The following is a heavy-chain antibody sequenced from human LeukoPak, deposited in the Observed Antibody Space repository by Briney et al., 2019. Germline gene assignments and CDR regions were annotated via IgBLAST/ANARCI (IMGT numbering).Heavy chain of an antibody. Sequence: PSETLSLTCTVSGYSISSSYYWGWIRQPPGKGLEWIGTIYYSGSTYYNPSLKSRVTISVDTSKNQFSLNLSSVTAADTAVYYCARARGYSYGYPDYWGQGTLVTVSS. CDR1: GYSISSSYY. J-gene: IGHJ4*02. CDR2: IYYSGST. CDR3: ARARGYSYGYPDY. D-gene: IGHD5-18*01. V-gene: IGHV4-38-2*02.